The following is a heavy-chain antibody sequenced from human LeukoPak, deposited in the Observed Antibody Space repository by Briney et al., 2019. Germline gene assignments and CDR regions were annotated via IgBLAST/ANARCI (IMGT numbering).Heavy chain of an antibody. CDR2: ISYDGSNK. CDR3: AKGRGWEASYYYYYMDV. CDR1: GFTFSSYA. D-gene: IGHD1-26*01. J-gene: IGHJ6*03. Sequence: GGSLRLSCAASGFTFSSYAMHWVRQAPGKGLEWVAVISYDGSNKYYADSVKGRFTISRDNSKNTLYLQMNSLRAEDTAVYYCAKGRGWEASYYYYYMDVWDKGTTVTISS. V-gene: IGHV3-30*04.